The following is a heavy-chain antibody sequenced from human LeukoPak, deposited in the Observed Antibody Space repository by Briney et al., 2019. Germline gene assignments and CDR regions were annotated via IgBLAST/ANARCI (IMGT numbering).Heavy chain of an antibody. CDR3: ARDPSGGSYWGGFDY. D-gene: IGHD1-26*01. J-gene: IGHJ4*02. CDR1: GFTFSSYA. V-gene: IGHV3-30-3*01. CDR2: ISYDGSNK. Sequence: GGSLRLSCAASGFTFSSYAMHWVCQAPGKGLEWVAVISYDGSNKYYADSVKGRFTISRDNSRNTLYLQMNSLRAEDTAVYYCARDPSGGSYWGGFDYWGQGTLVTVSS.